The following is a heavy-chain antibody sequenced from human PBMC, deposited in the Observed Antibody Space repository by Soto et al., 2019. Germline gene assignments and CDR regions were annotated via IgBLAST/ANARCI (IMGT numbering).Heavy chain of an antibody. CDR2: MYQSGRT. Sequence: TRSLTCAISGGAFSTGSHSCNWIRQPPGKGLQLIGYMYQSGRTSYNPSLESLVTISLHRSKMQVALKLNSVTAADTAVYYCARGRAGDNWNDYQRVDLDSWGRGTLVAVAS. V-gene: IGHV4-30-2*01. CDR1: GGAFSTGSHS. D-gene: IGHD1-20*01. J-gene: IGHJ4*02. CDR3: ARGRAGDNWNDYQRVDLDS.